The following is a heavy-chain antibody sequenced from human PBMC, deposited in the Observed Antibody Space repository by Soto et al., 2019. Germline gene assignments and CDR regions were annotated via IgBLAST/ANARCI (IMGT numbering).Heavy chain of an antibody. CDR2: ISGSGINT. J-gene: IGHJ6*02. D-gene: IGHD1-26*01. CDR1: GFTFSNYA. Sequence: EVQLLESGGNLVQPGGSLRLSCAASGFTFSNYAMGWVRQAPGKGLEWVSAISGSGINTFYADSVKGRSSISRDNSKNTLSLQMNSLRAEDTAGYYCAKGVRGSYYYYGMDVRVQGTTVTVSS. V-gene: IGHV3-23*01. CDR3: AKGVRGSYYYYGMDV.